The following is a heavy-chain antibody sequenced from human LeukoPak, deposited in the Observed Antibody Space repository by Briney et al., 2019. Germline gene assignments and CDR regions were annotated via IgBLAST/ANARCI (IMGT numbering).Heavy chain of an antibody. D-gene: IGHD2-2*02. CDR2: IYYSGST. V-gene: IGHV4-30-4*08. J-gene: IGHJ6*03. CDR1: GGSISSGDYY. Sequence: SETLSLTCTVSGGSISSGDYYWSWIRQPPGKGLEWIGYIYYSGSTYYNPSLKSRVTISVDTSKNQFSLKLSSVTAADTAVYYCARVKLGYCSSTSCYTAAYYYYYMDVWGKGTTVTVSS. CDR3: ARVKLGYCSSTSCYTAAYYYYYMDV.